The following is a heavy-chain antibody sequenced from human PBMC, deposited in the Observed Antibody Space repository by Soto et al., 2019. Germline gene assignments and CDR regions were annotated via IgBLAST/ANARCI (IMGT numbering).Heavy chain of an antibody. Sequence: QVQLVESGGGVVQPGRSLRLSCAASGFTFSSYGMHWVRQAPGKGLEWVAVISYDGSNKYYADSVKGRFTISRDNSKNTLYLQMNSLRAEDTAVYYCAKDGITGNGGGPPALEYYYYGMDGWGKGTTVTVYS. V-gene: IGHV3-30*18. CDR1: GFTFSSYG. D-gene: IGHD1-20*01. J-gene: IGHJ6*04. CDR2: ISYDGSNK. CDR3: AKDGITGNGGGPPALEYYYYGMDG.